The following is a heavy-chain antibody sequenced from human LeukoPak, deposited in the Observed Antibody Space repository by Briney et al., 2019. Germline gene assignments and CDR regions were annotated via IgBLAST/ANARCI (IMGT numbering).Heavy chain of an antibody. J-gene: IGHJ5*02. CDR1: GGSFSGYY. Sequence: SETLSLTFAVYGGSFSGYYWSWIRQPPGKGLEWIGEINHSGSTNYNPSLKSRVTISVDTSKNQFSLKLSSVTAADTAVYYCARGARTPSGYGSRTAGRANWFDPWGQRTLVTVSS. D-gene: IGHD5-12*01. CDR3: ARGARTPSGYGSRTAGRANWFDP. V-gene: IGHV4-34*01. CDR2: INHSGST.